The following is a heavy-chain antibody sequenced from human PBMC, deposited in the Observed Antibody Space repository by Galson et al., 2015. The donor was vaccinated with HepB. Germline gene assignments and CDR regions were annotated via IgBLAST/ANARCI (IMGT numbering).Heavy chain of an antibody. D-gene: IGHD6-6*01. CDR2: ISGSGGST. J-gene: IGHJ4*02. V-gene: IGHV3-23*01. CDR1: GFTFSSYA. CDR3: ARYSSSSIAMGY. Sequence: SLRLSCAASGFTFSSYAMSWVRQAPGKGLEWVSAISGSGGSTYYADSVKGRFTIFRDNSKNTLYLQMNNLRAEDTAVYYCARYSSSSIAMGYWGQGTLVTVSS.